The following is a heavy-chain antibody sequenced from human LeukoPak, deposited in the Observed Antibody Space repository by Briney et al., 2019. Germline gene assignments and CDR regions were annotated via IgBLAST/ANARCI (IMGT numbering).Heavy chain of an antibody. J-gene: IGHJ4*02. CDR2: INPNSGGT. Sequence: ASVKVSCTASGYTFTGYYMHWVRQAPGPGLEWMGWINPNSGGTNYAQKFQGRVTMTRDTSISTDYMELRSLRSDDTAVYYCARGGEMVYATPLDYWGQGTLVTVSS. CDR1: GYTFTGYY. V-gene: IGHV1-2*02. CDR3: ARGGEMVYATPLDY. D-gene: IGHD2-8*01.